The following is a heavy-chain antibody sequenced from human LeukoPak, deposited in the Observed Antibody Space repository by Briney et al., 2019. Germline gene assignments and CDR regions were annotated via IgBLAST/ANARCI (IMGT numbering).Heavy chain of an antibody. V-gene: IGHV4-39*01. Sequence: SETLSLTCTVSGSSIRSTAQYWGWIRQPPGKGLEWIGTIFYSGSTYYSPPLKSRVTISVDTSKNQFSLKLNSVTAVDTAVYYCARHLDSGTSMDACDIWGQGTMVTVSS. CDR3: ARHLDSGTSMDACDI. CDR1: GSSIRSTAQY. J-gene: IGHJ3*02. D-gene: IGHD1-26*01. CDR2: IFYSGST.